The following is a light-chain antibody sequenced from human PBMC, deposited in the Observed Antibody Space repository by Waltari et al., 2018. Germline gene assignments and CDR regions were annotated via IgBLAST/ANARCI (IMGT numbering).Light chain of an antibody. CDR1: SSDVGGYNY. V-gene: IGLV2-11*01. CDR2: EIN. CDR3: CSYAGSYTFGV. J-gene: IGLJ2*01. Sequence: QSALTQPRSVSGSPGQSVTISCTGTSSDVGGYNYVSWYQQLPGKAPKLIIYEINKRPSGAPARFSGSKSGNTASLTISGLQAEDEADYYCCSYAGSYTFGVFGGGTKVTVL.